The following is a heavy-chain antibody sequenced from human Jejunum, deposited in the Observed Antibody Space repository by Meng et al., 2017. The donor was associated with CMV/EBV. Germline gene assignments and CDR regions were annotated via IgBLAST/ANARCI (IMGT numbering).Heavy chain of an antibody. CDR2: IYYSGAT. V-gene: IGHV4-59*01. CDR1: GGSINDYY. J-gene: IGHJ6*02. D-gene: IGHD4-17*01. Sequence: VSGGSINDYYWSWIRQSPGKGLEWIGYIYYSGATRYNPSLESRVSISIDTSKKHFSLKMRSVTAADTAMYYCARDNGDYYYGMDVWGQGTPVTVSS. CDR3: ARDNGDYYYGMDV.